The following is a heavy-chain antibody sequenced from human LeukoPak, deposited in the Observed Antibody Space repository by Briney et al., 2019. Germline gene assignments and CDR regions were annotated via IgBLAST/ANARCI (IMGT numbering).Heavy chain of an antibody. CDR1: GASINNDY. V-gene: IGHV4-59*01. CDR2: MYYSGST. Sequence: ASETLSLTCSVSGASINNDYWSWIRQPPGKGLEWIGYMYYSGSTNYNPSLKSRVTISKDMSKNQFSLRLTSVTAADTAVYYCVRVGGAPLGAFDIWGQGTMVTVSS. CDR3: VRVGGAPLGAFDI. D-gene: IGHD3-16*01. J-gene: IGHJ3*02.